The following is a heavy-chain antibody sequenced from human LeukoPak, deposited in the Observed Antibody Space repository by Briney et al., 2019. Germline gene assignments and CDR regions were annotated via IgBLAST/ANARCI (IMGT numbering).Heavy chain of an antibody. J-gene: IGHJ4*02. CDR1: GGSISSSSYY. Sequence: SETLSLTCTVSGGSISSSSYYWGWIRQPPGKGLEWIGSIYYSGSTYYNPSLKSRVTISVDTSKNQFSLKLSSVTAADTAVYYCARVRRGWLVFDYWGQGTLVTVPS. V-gene: IGHV4-39*07. CDR3: ARVRRGWLVFDY. D-gene: IGHD6-19*01. CDR2: IYYSGST.